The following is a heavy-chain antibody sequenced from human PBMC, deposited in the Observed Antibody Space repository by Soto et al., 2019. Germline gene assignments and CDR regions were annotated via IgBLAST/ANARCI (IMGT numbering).Heavy chain of an antibody. CDR3: GAFLGLVVPGTFDC. V-gene: IGHV3-15*01. D-gene: IGHD3-22*01. CDR2: IKSKTHGGTT. Sequence: EVHLVESGGGLVKPGGSLRLSCAASGFTFDNAWMSWFRQAPGKGLEWVGRIKSKTHGGTTEYAGAEKGRFTISSDDSNNTLFLQLNSLKTDETAVYSCGAFLGLVVPGTFDCLGQGTLVTVSS. J-gene: IGHJ4*01. CDR1: GFTFDNAW.